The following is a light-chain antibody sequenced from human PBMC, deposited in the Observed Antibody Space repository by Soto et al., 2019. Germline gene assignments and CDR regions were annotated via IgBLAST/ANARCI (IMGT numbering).Light chain of an antibody. J-gene: IGKJ1*01. V-gene: IGKV3-15*01. CDR1: RGVSSN. CDR2: DAS. Sequence: EIVMTQSPDTLSVSPGETATLSCRASRGVSSNLAGYQQKPGQAPRLLISDASTRAAGLPARFSGSGSGTEFTLTISSLQSEDFAVYYCQQSNHWPKTFGQGTKVEIK. CDR3: QQSNHWPKT.